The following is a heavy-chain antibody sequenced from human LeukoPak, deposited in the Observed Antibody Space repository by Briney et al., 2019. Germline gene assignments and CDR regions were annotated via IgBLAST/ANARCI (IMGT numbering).Heavy chain of an antibody. J-gene: IGHJ5*02. CDR3: ATVRANLGARVVATTKNWFDP. Sequence: GASVKVSCKASGYTFSGTGWYLYWLRQAPGQGLEWMGGFDPEDGETIYAQKFQGRVTMTEDTSTDTAYMELSSLRSEDTAVYYCATVRANLGARVVATTKNWFDPWGQGTLVTVSS. V-gene: IGHV1-24*01. CDR1: GYTFSGTGWY. CDR2: FDPEDGET. D-gene: IGHD5-12*01.